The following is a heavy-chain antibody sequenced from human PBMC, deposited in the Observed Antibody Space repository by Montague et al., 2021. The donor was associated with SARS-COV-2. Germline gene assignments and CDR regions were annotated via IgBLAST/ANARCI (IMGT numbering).Heavy chain of an antibody. D-gene: IGHD3-16*01. CDR2: VLYNKST. CDR1: GVSVTNYY. J-gene: IGHJ4*02. Sequence: SEILSLTCTVSGVSVTNYYWSWIRQPPGKGLEWVGDVLYNKSTNFNPSLKSRVAISVDTSKNQFSLRLTSVTAADTALYYCVRHPHYDGLNGLPDFWDQGTLVTVSS. CDR3: VRHPHYDGLNGLPDF. V-gene: IGHV4-59*08.